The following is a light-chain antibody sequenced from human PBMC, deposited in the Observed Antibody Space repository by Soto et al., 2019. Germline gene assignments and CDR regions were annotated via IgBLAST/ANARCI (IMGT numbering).Light chain of an antibody. CDR1: QSVSSN. Sequence: DIFMTQSRATLSVSAGESATLSCRASQSVSSNLAWYQQKPGQAPRLLIYGASTRATGIPARFSGSGSGTEFTLTISSLQSEDFAVYYCQQYNNWRKTFGQGTKVDI. J-gene: IGKJ1*01. V-gene: IGKV3-15*01. CDR3: QQYNNWRKT. CDR2: GAS.